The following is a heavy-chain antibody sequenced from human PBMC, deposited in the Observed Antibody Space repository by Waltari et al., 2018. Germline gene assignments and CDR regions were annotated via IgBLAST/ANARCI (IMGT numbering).Heavy chain of an antibody. CDR1: GYTFPRYA. CDR3: ARGRRSGSYDAFDI. D-gene: IGHD1-26*01. V-gene: IGHV1-8*02. CDR2: LNPNSGNT. J-gene: IGHJ3*02. Sequence: QVQLVQSGAEVKKPGASVKVSCKASGYTFPRYAINWVRQAPGQGLEWMGWLNPNSGNTGYVQKFQGRVTMTRNTAISTAYMELSSLRSEDTAVYYCARGRRSGSYDAFDIWGQGTMVTVSS.